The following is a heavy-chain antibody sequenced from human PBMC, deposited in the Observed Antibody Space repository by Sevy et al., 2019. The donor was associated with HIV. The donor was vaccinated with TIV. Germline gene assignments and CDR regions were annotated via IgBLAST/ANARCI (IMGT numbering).Heavy chain of an antibody. CDR1: GGSISSYY. Sequence: SETLSLTCTVSGGSISSYYWSWIRQPPGKGLEWIGSIYYSGSTNYNPSLKSRVTISVDTSKNQFSLKLSSVTAADTAVYYCARDFGQLVTGWFDPWGQGTLVTVSS. CDR2: IYYSGST. CDR3: ARDFGQLVTGWFDP. D-gene: IGHD6-6*01. J-gene: IGHJ5*02. V-gene: IGHV4-59*01.